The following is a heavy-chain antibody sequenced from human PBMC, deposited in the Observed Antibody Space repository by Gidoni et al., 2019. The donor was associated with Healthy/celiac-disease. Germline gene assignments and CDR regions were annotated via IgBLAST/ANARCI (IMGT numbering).Heavy chain of an antibody. D-gene: IGHD3-22*01. Sequence: QVQLVESGGGVVQPGRSLRLSFAASGFTFSSYAMHWVRQAPGKGLEWVAVISYDGSNKYYADSVKGRFTISRDNSKNTLYLQMNSLRAEDTAVYYCARASPPNYYYDSSGYYHRPDYWGQGTLVTVSS. J-gene: IGHJ4*02. CDR3: ARASPPNYYYDSSGYYHRPDY. V-gene: IGHV3-30-3*01. CDR1: GFTFSSYA. CDR2: ISYDGSNK.